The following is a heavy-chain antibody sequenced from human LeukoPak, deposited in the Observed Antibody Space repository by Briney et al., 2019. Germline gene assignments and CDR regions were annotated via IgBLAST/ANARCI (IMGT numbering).Heavy chain of an antibody. Sequence: PGGSLRLSCAASGITFSSYAMSWVRQAPGKGLKWVSGITNSGGSTYYADSVKGRFTISRDNSKDTLYLQMNSLRAEDTAVYYCAKLYGDYTYYFDYWGQGALVTVSS. CDR3: AKLYGDYTYYFDY. V-gene: IGHV3-23*01. CDR1: GITFSSYA. J-gene: IGHJ4*02. D-gene: IGHD4-17*01. CDR2: ITNSGGST.